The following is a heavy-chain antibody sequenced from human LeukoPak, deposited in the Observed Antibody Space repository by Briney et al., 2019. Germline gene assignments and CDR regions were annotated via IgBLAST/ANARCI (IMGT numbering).Heavy chain of an antibody. D-gene: IGHD2-8*02. J-gene: IGHJ4*02. CDR1: GDSVSRNNGG. CDR3: SRDYRWSFDY. CDR2: AYYRSGWYS. V-gene: IGHV6-1*01. Sequence: SQTLSLTCVISGDSVSRNNGGWNWIRQSPSRGLEWLGRAYYRSGWYSDYAVSVKGRITINPDTSKNQFSLQLNSVTPEDTALYYCSRDYRWSFDYWGQGTLVTVSS.